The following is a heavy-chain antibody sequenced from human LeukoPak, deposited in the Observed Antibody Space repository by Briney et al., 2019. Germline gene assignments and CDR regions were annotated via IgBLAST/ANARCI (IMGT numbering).Heavy chain of an antibody. Sequence: GGPLRLSCAASGFTFSSYWMHWVRQAPGKGLVWVSRINSDGSSTSYADSVKGRFTISRDNAKNTLYLQMNSLRAEDTAVYYCARAGYSSSWYYYYYYMDVWGKGTTVTVSS. V-gene: IGHV3-74*01. CDR1: GFTFSSYW. D-gene: IGHD6-13*01. CDR3: ARAGYSSSWYYYYYYMDV. J-gene: IGHJ6*03. CDR2: INSDGSST.